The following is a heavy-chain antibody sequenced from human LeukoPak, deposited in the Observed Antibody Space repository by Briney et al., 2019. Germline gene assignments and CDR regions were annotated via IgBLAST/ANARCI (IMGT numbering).Heavy chain of an antibody. D-gene: IGHD6-19*01. CDR1: GGSFSGYY. CDR2: TNHSGST. CDR3: AGGIAVADTLGY. J-gene: IGHJ4*02. V-gene: IGHV4-34*01. Sequence: SETLSLTCAVYGGSFSGYYWSWIRQPPGKGLEWIGETNHSGSTNYNPSLKSRVTISVDTSKNQFSLKLSSVTAADTAVYYCAGGIAVADTLGYWGQGTLVTVSS.